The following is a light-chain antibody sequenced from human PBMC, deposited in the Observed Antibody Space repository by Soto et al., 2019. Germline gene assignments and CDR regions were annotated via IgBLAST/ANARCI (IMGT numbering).Light chain of an antibody. CDR2: GAS. J-gene: IGKJ4*01. CDR3: QQYKQWPVA. CDR1: HSVGSN. V-gene: IGKV3-15*01. Sequence: VLTQSPTTLSMSPGERATLSCRASHSVGSNLAWYQQNPGQAPRLLIYGASTRATGVPARFSGSGSATQFILTISSLQSEDFGFYYCQQYKQWPVAFGGGTKVEIK.